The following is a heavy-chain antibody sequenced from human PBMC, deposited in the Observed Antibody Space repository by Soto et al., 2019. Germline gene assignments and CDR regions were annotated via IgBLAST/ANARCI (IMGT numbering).Heavy chain of an antibody. Sequence: SETLSLTCTVSGGSISSGGYYWSWIRQHPGKGLEWIGYIYYSGSTYYNPSLKSRVTIPVDTSKNQFSLKLSSVTAADTAVYYCARCGSGSGWPFDYWGQGTLVTVSS. CDR3: ARCGSGSGWPFDY. J-gene: IGHJ4*02. V-gene: IGHV4-31*03. D-gene: IGHD3-10*01. CDR2: IYYSGST. CDR1: GGSISSGGYY.